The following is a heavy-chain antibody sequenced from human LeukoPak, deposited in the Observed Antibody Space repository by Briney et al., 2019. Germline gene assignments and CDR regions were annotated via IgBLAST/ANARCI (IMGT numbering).Heavy chain of an antibody. CDR2: ISYDGSNK. Sequence: GGSLRLSCAASGFTFSNYGVHWVRQAPGKGLEWVAVISYDGSNKYFADSVKGRFTISRDNSKNTLYLQMNSLRPDDTAVYYCARGSIVGARGLGDYWGQGTLVTVSS. CDR3: ARGSIVGARGLGDY. D-gene: IGHD1-26*01. CDR1: GFTFSNYG. J-gene: IGHJ4*02. V-gene: IGHV3-30*03.